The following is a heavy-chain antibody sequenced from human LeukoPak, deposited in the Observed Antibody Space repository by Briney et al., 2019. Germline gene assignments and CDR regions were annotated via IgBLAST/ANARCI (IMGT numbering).Heavy chain of an antibody. D-gene: IGHD6-13*01. CDR2: FDPEDGET. J-gene: IGHJ4*02. Sequence: ASVKVSCKVSGFTLSDLSMHWVRQAPGKGLEWMGGFDPEDGETIYAQKFQGRVTMTEDTSTDTAYMELSSLRSEDTAVYYCAQKSSSWTNFDYWGQGTLVTVSS. V-gene: IGHV1-24*01. CDR1: GFTLSDLS. CDR3: AQKSSSWTNFDY.